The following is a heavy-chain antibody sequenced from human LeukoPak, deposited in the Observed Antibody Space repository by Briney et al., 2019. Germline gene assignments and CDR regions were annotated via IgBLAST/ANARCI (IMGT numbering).Heavy chain of an antibody. Sequence: GSLRLSCTASGFTFGDYAMGWIRQPPGKGLEWIGEINHSGSTNYNPSLKSRVTISVDTSKNQFSLKLSSVTAADTAVYYCASAGGDYSPVDYWGQRTLVTVSS. CDR2: INHSGST. D-gene: IGHD4-17*01. CDR3: ASAGGDYSPVDY. V-gene: IGHV4-34*01. J-gene: IGHJ4*02. CDR1: GFTFGDYA.